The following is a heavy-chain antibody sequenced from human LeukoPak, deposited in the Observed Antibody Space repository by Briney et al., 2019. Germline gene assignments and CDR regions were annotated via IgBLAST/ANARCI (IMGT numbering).Heavy chain of an antibody. CDR2: ISSSSSYI. CDR1: GFTFSSYS. D-gene: IGHD4-11*01. V-gene: IGHV3-21*06. CDR3: ARDLNTVTTAFFAH. J-gene: IGHJ4*02. Sequence: PGGSLRLSCAASGFTFSSYSMNWVRQAPGKGLEWVSSISSSSSYIYYADSVKGRFTISRDNAKSSLYLQMNSLRAEDTALYYCARDLNTVTTAFFAHWGQGTLVTVSS.